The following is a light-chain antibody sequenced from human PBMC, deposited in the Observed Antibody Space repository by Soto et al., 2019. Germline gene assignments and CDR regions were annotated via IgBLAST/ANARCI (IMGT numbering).Light chain of an antibody. J-gene: IGKJ1*01. CDR1: QSVSSSY. Sequence: EIVLTQSPGTLSLSPGERATLSCRASQSVSSSYLAWCQQKPGQAPRLLIYGASSRATGIPDRFSGSGSGIDFTLTISRLEPEDFAVYYCQQYDSSPVTFGQGTKVEIK. CDR3: QQYDSSPVT. CDR2: GAS. V-gene: IGKV3-20*01.